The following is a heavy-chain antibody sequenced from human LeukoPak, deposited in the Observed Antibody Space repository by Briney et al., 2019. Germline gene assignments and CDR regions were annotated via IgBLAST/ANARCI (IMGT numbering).Heavy chain of an antibody. CDR1: GFTFSSYA. V-gene: IGHV3-23*01. D-gene: IGHD6-19*01. CDR3: AKASSHGQWLVTQDIYFGY. Sequence: GGSLRLSCAASGFTFSSYAMSWVRQAPGKGLEWVSAISGSGGSTYYADSVKGRFTISRDNSKNTLYLQMNSLRAEDTAVYYCAKASSHGQWLVTQDIYFGYWGQGTLVTVSS. CDR2: ISGSGGST. J-gene: IGHJ4*02.